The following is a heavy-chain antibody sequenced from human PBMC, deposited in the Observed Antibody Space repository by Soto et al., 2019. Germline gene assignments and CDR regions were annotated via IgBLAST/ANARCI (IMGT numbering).Heavy chain of an antibody. CDR2: ISAYNGNT. V-gene: IGHV1-18*01. J-gene: IGHJ6*03. CDR1: GYTFTSYG. CDR3: ARENSDWNNYYYYMDV. Sequence: QVQLVQSGAEVKKPGASVKVSCKASGYTFTSYGISWVRQAPGQGLEWMGWISAYNGNTNYAQKLQGRVTMTPDTSTSTAYMELRSLRSDDTAEDYCARENSDWNNYYYYMDVWGKGTAVTVSS. D-gene: IGHD1-1*01.